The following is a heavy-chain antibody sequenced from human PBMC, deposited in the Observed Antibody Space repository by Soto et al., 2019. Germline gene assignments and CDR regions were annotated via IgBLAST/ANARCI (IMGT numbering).Heavy chain of an antibody. D-gene: IGHD3-22*01. CDR3: ARDSGVVGGMDV. Sequence: GASVKVSCKASGGTFSSYAISWVRQAPGQGLEWMGGIIPIFGTANYAQKFQGRVTITADKSTSTAYMELSSVTAADTAVYYCARDSGVVGGMDVWGQGTTVTVSS. J-gene: IGHJ6*02. V-gene: IGHV1-69*06. CDR1: GGTFSSYA. CDR2: IIPIFGTA.